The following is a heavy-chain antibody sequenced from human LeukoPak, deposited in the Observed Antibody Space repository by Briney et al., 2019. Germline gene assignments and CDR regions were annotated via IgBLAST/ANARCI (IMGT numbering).Heavy chain of an antibody. J-gene: IGHJ5*02. CDR1: GGSISSYY. CDR2: IYTSGST. Sequence: SETLSLTCTVSGGSISSYYWSWIRQPAGKGLEWIGRIYTSGSTNYNPSLKSRVTMSVDTSKNQFSLKLSSVTATDTAVYYCARIRYCSSTSCYAGVHWFDPWGQGTLVTVSS. CDR3: ARIRYCSSTSCYAGVHWFDP. D-gene: IGHD2-2*01. V-gene: IGHV4-4*07.